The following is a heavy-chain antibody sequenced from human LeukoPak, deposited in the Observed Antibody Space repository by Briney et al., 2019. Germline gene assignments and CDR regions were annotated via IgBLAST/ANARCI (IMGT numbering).Heavy chain of an antibody. CDR2: MSSRWSAM. V-gene: IGHV3-11*01. CDR1: GFTFSDYY. CDR3: ARGGYGDYAFDY. J-gene: IGHJ4*02. Sequence: GGSLRLSCVASGFTFSDYYMSWIRQAPGKGLEWVSSMSSRWSAMHFADSVKGRFTISRDNAENSLHLQMNGLRAEDTAVYYCARGGYGDYAFDYWGQGTLVTFSS. D-gene: IGHD4-17*01.